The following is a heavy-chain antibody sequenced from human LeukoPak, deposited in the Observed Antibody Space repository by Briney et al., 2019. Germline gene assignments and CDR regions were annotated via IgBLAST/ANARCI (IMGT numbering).Heavy chain of an antibody. V-gene: IGHV1-18*01. Sequence: GASVKVSCKASGYTFTSHGISWVRQAPGQGLKCMGWISAFNGNTNYAQKLRGRVTMTTDTSTSTAYMELRSLTSDDTAVYYCARGGSMTTFYYYYYMDIWGKGTTVTVSS. CDR2: ISAFNGNT. D-gene: IGHD4-11*01. CDR1: GYTFTSHG. CDR3: ARGGSMTTFYYYYYMDI. J-gene: IGHJ6*03.